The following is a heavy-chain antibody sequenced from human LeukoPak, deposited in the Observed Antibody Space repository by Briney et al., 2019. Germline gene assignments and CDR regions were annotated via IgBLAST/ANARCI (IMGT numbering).Heavy chain of an antibody. V-gene: IGHV3-30-3*01. CDR1: GFTFSTFA. Sequence: PGGSLRLSCAASGFTFSTFAMHWVRQTPGKGLEWVAVISYDETNKYYADSVRGRFTISRDNSNNTLYLQMNSLRGEDTAVYYCATDRFSTVTTPAYWGQGTLVTVSS. CDR2: ISYDETNK. J-gene: IGHJ4*02. D-gene: IGHD4-17*01. CDR3: ATDRFSTVTTPAY.